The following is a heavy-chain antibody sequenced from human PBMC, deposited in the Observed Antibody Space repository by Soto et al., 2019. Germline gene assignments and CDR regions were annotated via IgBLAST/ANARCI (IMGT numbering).Heavy chain of an antibody. D-gene: IGHD2-2*01. CDR1: GGTFGSYT. J-gene: IGHJ6*02. V-gene: IGHV1-69*06. CDR3: ARQRAMPPHFYSGMDV. CDR2: IIPMFGTA. Sequence: VHLVQSGAEVKKPGSSVKVSCTASGGTFGSYTVTWVRQAPGQGLEWMGEIIPMFGTASYAQKFQGRVTLTADKSTTTAHMELSSLSSDDKAVYFCARQRAMPPHFYSGMDVWGQGTTVTVSS.